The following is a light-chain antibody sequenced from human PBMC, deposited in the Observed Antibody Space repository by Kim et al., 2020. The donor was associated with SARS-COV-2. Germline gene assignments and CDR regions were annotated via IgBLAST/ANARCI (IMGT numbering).Light chain of an antibody. J-gene: IGLJ3*02. CDR1: SSDIGAYNY. V-gene: IGLV2-14*04. Sequence: QSITISCTGTSSDIGAYNYVSWCQQHPGKAPKLMIFDVSKRPSGVSSRFSGSKSANTASLTISGLQAEDEADYYCSSYTISNTWVFGGGTK. CDR2: DVS. CDR3: SSYTISNTWV.